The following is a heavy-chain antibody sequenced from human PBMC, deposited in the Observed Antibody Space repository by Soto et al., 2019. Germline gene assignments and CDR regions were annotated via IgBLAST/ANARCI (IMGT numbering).Heavy chain of an antibody. V-gene: IGHV4-39*01. CDR3: ARRYYYDSSGYYYGTYYFDY. D-gene: IGHD3-22*01. CDR1: GGSIISSSYY. Sequence: SETLSLTCTVSGGSIISSSYYWGWIRQPPGKGLEWIGSIYYSGSTYYNPSLKSRVTISVDTSKNQFSLKLSSVTAADTAVYYCARRYYYDSSGYYYGTYYFDYWGQGTLVTVSS. CDR2: IYYSGST. J-gene: IGHJ4*02.